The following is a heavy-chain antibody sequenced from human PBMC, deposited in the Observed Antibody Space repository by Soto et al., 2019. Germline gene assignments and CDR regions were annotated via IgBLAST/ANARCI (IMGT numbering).Heavy chain of an antibody. CDR1: GYTFTGYY. CDR2: INPNSGGT. J-gene: IGHJ4*02. CDR3: ARGLYSSGAIDY. Sequence: QVQLVQSGAEVKKPGASVKVSCKASGYTFTGYYMHWVRQAPGQGLEWMGWINPNSGGTNYAQKFEGLVTVSRDSSISTAYMELSRLRSDDTAVYYCARGLYSSGAIDYWGQGSLVTVSS. D-gene: IGHD6-19*01. V-gene: IGHV1-2*04.